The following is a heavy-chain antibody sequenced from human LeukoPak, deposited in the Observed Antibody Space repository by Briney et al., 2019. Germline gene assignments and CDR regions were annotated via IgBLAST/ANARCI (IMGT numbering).Heavy chain of an antibody. D-gene: IGHD5-24*01. CDR3: ARSRDGYNSVDY. CDR1: GGSISSSSYY. V-gene: IGHV4-61*02. CDR2: VYISGST. J-gene: IGHJ4*02. Sequence: SETLSLTCTVSGGSISSSSYYWSWIRQPAGKGLEWIGRVYISGSTNYNPSLKSRVTMSVDTSKNQFSLKLSSVTAADTAVYYCARSRDGYNSVDYWGQGTLVTVSS.